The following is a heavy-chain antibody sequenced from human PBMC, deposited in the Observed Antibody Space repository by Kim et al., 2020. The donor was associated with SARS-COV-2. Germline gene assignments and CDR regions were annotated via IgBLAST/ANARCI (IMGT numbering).Heavy chain of an antibody. V-gene: IGHV1-18*01. J-gene: IGHJ5*02. D-gene: IGHD3-22*01. CDR1: GYTFTSYG. Sequence: ASVKVSCKASGYTFTSYGISWVRQAPGQGLEWMGWISAYNGNTNYAQKLQGRVTMTTDTSTSTAYMELRSLRSDDTAVYYCARGNDYYDSSGYLQTSEFDPWGQGTLVTVSS. CDR3: ARGNDYYDSSGYLQTSEFDP. CDR2: ISAYNGNT.